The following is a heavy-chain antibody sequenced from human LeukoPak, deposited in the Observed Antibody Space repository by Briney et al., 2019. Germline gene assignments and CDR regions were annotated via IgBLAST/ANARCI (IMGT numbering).Heavy chain of an antibody. Sequence: GGSLRLSCAASGFTFSSYGMHWVRQAPGKGLEWVAFIRYDGSNKYYADSVKGRFTISRDNSKNTLYLQMNSLRAEDTAVYYCAKDRESLVPAAISAFDIWGQGTMVTASS. D-gene: IGHD2-2*01. J-gene: IGHJ3*02. CDR2: IRYDGSNK. CDR1: GFTFSSYG. CDR3: AKDRESLVPAAISAFDI. V-gene: IGHV3-30*02.